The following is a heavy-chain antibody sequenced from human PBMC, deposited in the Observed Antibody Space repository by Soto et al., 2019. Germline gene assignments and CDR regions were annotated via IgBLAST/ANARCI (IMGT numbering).Heavy chain of an antibody. V-gene: IGHV4-34*10. CDR3: ARDSGITMIVVDRANDAFDI. J-gene: IGHJ3*02. CDR2: INHSGST. Sequence: PSETLSLTCAVYGGSFSDYFWSWIRQPPGKGLEWIGEINHSGSTNYAQKLQGRVTMTTDTSTSTAYMELRSLRSDDTAVYYCARDSGITMIVVDRANDAFDIWGQGTMVTVSS. CDR1: GGSFSDYF. D-gene: IGHD3-22*01.